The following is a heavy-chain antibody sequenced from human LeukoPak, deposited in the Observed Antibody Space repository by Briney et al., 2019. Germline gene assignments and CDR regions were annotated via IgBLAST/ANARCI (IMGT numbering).Heavy chain of an antibody. Sequence: PGGSLRLSCAASGFIFSNYGMSWVRQAPGKGLEWVSFIRGTGGETYYADSVKGRFTVSRDNSKNMLYLQMNSLRAEDTAVYYCVAAGSPRDWGQGTLVTVSS. V-gene: IGHV3-23*01. J-gene: IGHJ4*02. CDR1: GFIFSNYG. CDR2: IRGTGGET. D-gene: IGHD1-26*01. CDR3: VAAGSPRD.